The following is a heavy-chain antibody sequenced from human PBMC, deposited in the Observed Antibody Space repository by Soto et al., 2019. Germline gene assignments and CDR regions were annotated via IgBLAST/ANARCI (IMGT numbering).Heavy chain of an antibody. Sequence: QVQLVESGGGVVQPGMSLRLSCAASGFTFSSYAMHWVRQAPGKGLEWVAVISYDGSNKYYADSVKGRFTISRDNSKNTLYLQMNSLRAEDTAVYYCAREERGGLWSGYYSHWGQGTLVTVSS. CDR3: AREERGGLWSGYYSH. J-gene: IGHJ4*02. D-gene: IGHD3-3*01. CDR2: ISYDGSNK. V-gene: IGHV3-30-3*01. CDR1: GFTFSSYA.